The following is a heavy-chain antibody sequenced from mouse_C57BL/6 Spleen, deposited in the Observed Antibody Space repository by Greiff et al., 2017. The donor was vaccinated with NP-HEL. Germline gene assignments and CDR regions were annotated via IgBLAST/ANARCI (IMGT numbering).Heavy chain of an antibody. J-gene: IGHJ3*01. Sequence: EVKLVESGGGLVQSGRSLRLSCATSGFTFSDFYMEWVRQAPGKGLEWIAASRNKANDYTTEYSASVKGRFIVSRDTSQSILYLQMNALRAEDTAIYYCARDDRDEGWFAYWGQGTLVTVSA. CDR1: GFTFSDFY. CDR3: ARDDRDEGWFAY. CDR2: SRNKANDYTT. V-gene: IGHV7-1*01.